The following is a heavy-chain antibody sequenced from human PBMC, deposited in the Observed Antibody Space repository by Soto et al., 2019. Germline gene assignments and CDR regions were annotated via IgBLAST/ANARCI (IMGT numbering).Heavy chain of an antibody. Sequence: TLSLTCTLSGAAITGTSYWSWIRQPAGKGLEWIGRFSLSGTTNYNPSLRSRVTMSADVSKNQFSLRLTSVTAADTALYYCARGMTPPGAPAWYYFDSWGQGTLVTVSS. D-gene: IGHD2-8*02. CDR3: ARGMTPPGAPAWYYFDS. CDR2: FSLSGTT. J-gene: IGHJ4*02. V-gene: IGHV4-4*07. CDR1: GAAITGTSY.